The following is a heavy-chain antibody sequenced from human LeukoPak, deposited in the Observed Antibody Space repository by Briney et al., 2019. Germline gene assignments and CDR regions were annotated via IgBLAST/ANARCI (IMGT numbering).Heavy chain of an antibody. CDR2: ISSSGSTI. CDR1: GFTFSDHY. V-gene: IGHV3-11*01. J-gene: IGHJ4*02. Sequence: GGSLRLSCAASGFTFSDHYMSWIRQAPGKGLEWVSYISSSGSTIYYADSVKGRFTISRDNAKNSLYLQMNSLRAEDTAVYYCTTDSILSSSGSGCGQGTLVTVSS. CDR3: TTDSILSSSGSG. D-gene: IGHD6-6*01.